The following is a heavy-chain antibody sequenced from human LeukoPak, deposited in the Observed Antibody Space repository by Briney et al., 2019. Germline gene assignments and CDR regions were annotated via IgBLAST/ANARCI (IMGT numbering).Heavy chain of an antibody. Sequence: SETLSLTCTVSGGSISSYYWSWIRQPPGKGLEWIGYIYYSGSTNYNPSLKGRVTISVDTSKNQFSLKLSSVTAADTAVYYCARQRGYSLDAFDIWGQGTMVTVSS. D-gene: IGHD5-18*01. CDR3: ARQRGYSLDAFDI. J-gene: IGHJ3*02. V-gene: IGHV4-59*08. CDR1: GGSISSYY. CDR2: IYYSGST.